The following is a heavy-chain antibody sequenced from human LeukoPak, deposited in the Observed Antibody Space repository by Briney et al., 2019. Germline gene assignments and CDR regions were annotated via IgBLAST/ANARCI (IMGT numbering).Heavy chain of an antibody. CDR1: GFAFSSYA. CDR3: ANDYRSGSFHDF. D-gene: IGHD3-10*01. J-gene: IGHJ4*02. V-gene: IGHV3-23*01. CDR2: ISRRDDYT. Sequence: PGGSLRLSCAASGFAFSSYAMSWVRQPPGKGLEWVSVISRRDDYTYYADSVKGRFTISRDNSKNTLYLQMNTLRAEDTAVYYYANDYRSGSFHDFWGQGTLVTVSS.